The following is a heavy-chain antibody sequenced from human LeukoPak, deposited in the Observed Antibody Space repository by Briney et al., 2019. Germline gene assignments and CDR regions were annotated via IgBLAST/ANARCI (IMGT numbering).Heavy chain of an antibody. CDR1: GFTFSSYA. CDR2: IRQDGSEK. Sequence: PGGSLRLSCAASGFTFSSYAMSWVRQAPGKGLAWVANIRQDGSEKYYVDSVKGRLTISRDNARNSLYLQMNSLRAEDTAIFYCARVNPLMAPGAFDIWGQGTMVAVSS. CDR3: ARVNPLMAPGAFDI. V-gene: IGHV3-7*01. J-gene: IGHJ3*02. D-gene: IGHD2-8*01.